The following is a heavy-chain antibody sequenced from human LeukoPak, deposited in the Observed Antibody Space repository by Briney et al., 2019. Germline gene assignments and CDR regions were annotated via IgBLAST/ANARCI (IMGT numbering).Heavy chain of an antibody. CDR3: ARSRRADNWFDP. J-gene: IGHJ5*02. V-gene: IGHV1-2*02. CDR2: INPNSGGT. Sequence: GASVKVSCKASGYTFTGYYMHWVRQASGQGLEWMGWINPNSGGTNYAQKFQGRVTMTRDTSISTAYMELSRPRSDDTAVYYCARSRRADNWFDPWGQGTLVTVSS. D-gene: IGHD1-26*01. CDR1: GYTFTGYY.